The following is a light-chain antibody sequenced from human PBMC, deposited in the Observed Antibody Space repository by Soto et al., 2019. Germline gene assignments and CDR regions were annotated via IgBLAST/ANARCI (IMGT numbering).Light chain of an antibody. J-gene: IGKJ1*01. Sequence: DIQMTQSPSTLSASVGDRVTISCWASQSVDIWLAWYQERPGKAPELLIYDASTVQSGVPSRFSGNGSGTDFTLTINSLQPDDFATYYCQQHHTSWTFGQGTKVEIK. CDR3: QQHHTSWT. CDR1: QSVDIW. V-gene: IGKV1-5*01. CDR2: DAS.